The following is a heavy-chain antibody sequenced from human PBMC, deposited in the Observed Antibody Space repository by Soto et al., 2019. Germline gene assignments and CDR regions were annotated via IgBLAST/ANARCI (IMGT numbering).Heavy chain of an antibody. CDR2: INPSGGST. CDR3: ARDDTDYDFWSGLPPPPSLTDY. J-gene: IGHJ4*02. Sequence: GASVKVSCKASGYTFTSYYMHWVRQAPGQGLEWMGIINPSGGSTSYAQKFQGRVTMTRDTSTSTVYMELSSLRSEDTAVYYCARDDTDYDFWSGLPPPPSLTDYWGQGTLVTVSS. CDR1: GYTFTSYY. V-gene: IGHV1-46*01. D-gene: IGHD3-3*01.